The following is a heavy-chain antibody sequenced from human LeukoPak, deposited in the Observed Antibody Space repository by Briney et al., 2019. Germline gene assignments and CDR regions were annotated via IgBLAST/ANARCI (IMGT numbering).Heavy chain of an antibody. V-gene: IGHV3-7*03. CDR3: ARGIVGANSDAFDI. D-gene: IGHD1-26*01. CDR2: IKQDGSEK. CDR1: GFTFSSYW. J-gene: IGHJ3*02. Sequence: GGSLRLSCAASGFTFSSYWMSWVRQAPGKGLEWVANIKQDGSEKYYVDSVKGRFTISRDNAKNSLYLQMNSLRAEDTAVYYCARGIVGANSDAFDIWGQGTMVTVSS.